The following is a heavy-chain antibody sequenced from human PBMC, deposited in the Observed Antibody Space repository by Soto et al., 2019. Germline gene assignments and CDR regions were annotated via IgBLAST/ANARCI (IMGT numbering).Heavy chain of an antibody. J-gene: IGHJ4*02. CDR3: VATTVTTISLDY. Sequence: QVQLRESGPGLVKPSPTLSLTCTVSGGSISNDNYFWTWIRQHPGKGLEWIGYSYYSGSTSYNPSLKSRFSISVDTSKNQFSLKLSSVTAADTAVYYCVATTVTTISLDYWGQGTLVTVSS. D-gene: IGHD4-17*01. V-gene: IGHV4-31*03. CDR2: SYYSGST. CDR1: GGSISNDNYF.